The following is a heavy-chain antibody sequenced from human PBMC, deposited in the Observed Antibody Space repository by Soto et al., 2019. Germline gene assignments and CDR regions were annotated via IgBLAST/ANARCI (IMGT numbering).Heavy chain of an antibody. J-gene: IGHJ4*02. CDR2: ISYDGNNK. V-gene: IGHV3-30-3*01. Sequence: GGSLRLSCAASGFTFSSLAMHRVRQAPGKGLEWVAVISYDGNNKYYADSVKGRFTISRDNSKNTLYLQMNSLRAEDTAVYYCARDQLRLTYDILTGSDYWGQGTLVTVSS. CDR3: ARDQLRLTYDILTGSDY. CDR1: GFTFSSLA. D-gene: IGHD3-9*01.